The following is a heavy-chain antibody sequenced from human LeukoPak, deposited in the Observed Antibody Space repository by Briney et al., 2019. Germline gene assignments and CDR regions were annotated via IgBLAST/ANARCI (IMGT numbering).Heavy chain of an antibody. CDR2: ISYDGSNK. Sequence: GGSLRLSCAASGFTFSSYAMHWVRQAPGKGLEWVAVISYDGSNKYYADSVKGRFTIPRDNSKNTLYLQMNSLRAEDTAVYYCAKDLERHIVVVTASAVDYWGQGTLVTVSS. D-gene: IGHD2-21*02. CDR1: GFTFSSYA. J-gene: IGHJ4*02. CDR3: AKDLERHIVVVTASAVDY. V-gene: IGHV3-30*04.